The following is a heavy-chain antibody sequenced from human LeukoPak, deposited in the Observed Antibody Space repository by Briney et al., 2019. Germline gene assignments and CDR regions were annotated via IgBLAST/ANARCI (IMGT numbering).Heavy chain of an antibody. CDR2: ISGSGDII. V-gene: IGHV3-23*01. Sequence: GGSLRLSCAASGFTFGTCAMSWVRQAPGKGLEWVSGISGSGDIIYYSDSVKGRFTISRDNSKNTLFLQMNSLRAEDSALYYCAKDPTDFDSSGQTYFDYWGQGTLVTVSS. CDR3: AKDPTDFDSSGQTYFDY. J-gene: IGHJ4*02. D-gene: IGHD3-22*01. CDR1: GFTFGTCA.